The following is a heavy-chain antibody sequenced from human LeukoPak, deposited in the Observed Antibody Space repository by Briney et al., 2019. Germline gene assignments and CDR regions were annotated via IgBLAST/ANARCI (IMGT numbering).Heavy chain of an antibody. CDR2: IYTSGST. Sequence: SQTLSLTCTVSGGSISSGSYYWSWIRQPAGKGLEWIGRIYTSGSTNYNPSLKSRVTISVDTSKNQFSLKLSSVTAADTAVYYCASQQLLLYYFDYWGQGTLVTVSS. J-gene: IGHJ4*02. CDR3: ASQQLLLYYFDY. D-gene: IGHD2-2*01. V-gene: IGHV4-61*02. CDR1: GGSISSGSYY.